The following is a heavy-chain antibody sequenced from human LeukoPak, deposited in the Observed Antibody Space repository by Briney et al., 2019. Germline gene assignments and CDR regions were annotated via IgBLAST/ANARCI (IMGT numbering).Heavy chain of an antibody. Sequence: GGSLRLSCAASGFRFDAYAMSWVRQAPGKGLEWVSAITDSGGATYYADSVKGRFTISRDNSKNTLYLQMNSLRGDDTAIYYCAKAYTRSWYAAFDIWGQGTMVTISP. J-gene: IGHJ3*02. CDR1: GFRFDAYA. D-gene: IGHD6-13*01. V-gene: IGHV3-23*01. CDR2: ITDSGGAT. CDR3: AKAYTRSWYAAFDI.